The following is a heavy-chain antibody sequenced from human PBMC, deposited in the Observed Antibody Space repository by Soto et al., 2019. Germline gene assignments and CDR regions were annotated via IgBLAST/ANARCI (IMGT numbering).Heavy chain of an antibody. CDR2: ISSSGLTT. CDR1: GFKLRKYE. D-gene: IGHD3-10*01. J-gene: IGHJ5*01. CDR3: ARYGTRGDW. V-gene: IGHV3-48*03. Sequence: GGSLRVSFQASGFKLRKYEMHWFRKAPGKGLEWGSYISSSGLTTYYADFAEGPFTISRDSAKDSLYLQLNSLRVGDTAVYYCARYGTRGDWWGLGTQVTVSS.